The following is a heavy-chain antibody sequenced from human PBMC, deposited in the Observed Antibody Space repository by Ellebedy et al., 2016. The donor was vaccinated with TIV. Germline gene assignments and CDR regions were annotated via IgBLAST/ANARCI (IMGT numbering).Heavy chain of an antibody. CDR1: GGSITSNNCY. CDR3: AGLKGRGARDAFDI. CDR2: IYYSGYT. D-gene: IGHD3-10*01. J-gene: IGHJ3*02. Sequence: SETLSLTXTVSGGSITSNNCYWGWIRQPPGKGLEWIGNIYYSGYTYYNPSLKSRVTISVDTSKNHFSLKLTSVTAADTAVYYCAGLKGRGARDAFDIWGPGTMVTISS. V-gene: IGHV4-39*01.